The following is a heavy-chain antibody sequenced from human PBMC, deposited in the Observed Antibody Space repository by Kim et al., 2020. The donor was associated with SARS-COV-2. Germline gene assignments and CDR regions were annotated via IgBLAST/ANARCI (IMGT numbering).Heavy chain of an antibody. V-gene: IGHV3-7*01. CDR1: GFTFSTYW. CDR2: IRHDGRET. Sequence: GGSLRLSCAASGFTFSTYWMAWIRQAPGKGLEWVAVIRHDGRETNYVDSMKGRFTIFRDNAQNSLYLQMNSLRAEDTAIYYCVRDDGQRCVDVWGQGTTVTVSS. J-gene: IGHJ6*02. D-gene: IGHD4-17*01. CDR3: VRDDGQRCVDV.